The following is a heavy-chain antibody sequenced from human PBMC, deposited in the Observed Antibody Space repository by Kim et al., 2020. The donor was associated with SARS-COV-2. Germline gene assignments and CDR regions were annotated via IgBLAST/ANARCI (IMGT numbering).Heavy chain of an antibody. Sequence: YAGSVKGRFTISRENGKNSLYLQMNSLTSDDTAVYYCAREIRSGGSCFDYWGQGTLVTVSS. CDR3: AREIRSGGSCFDY. V-gene: IGHV3-13*01. D-gene: IGHD2-15*01. J-gene: IGHJ4*02.